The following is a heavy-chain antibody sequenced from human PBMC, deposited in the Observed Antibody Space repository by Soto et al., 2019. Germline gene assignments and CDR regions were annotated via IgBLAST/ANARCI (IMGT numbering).Heavy chain of an antibody. Sequence: SETLSLTCTVSGGSISSSSYYWGWIRQPPGKGLEWIGSIYYSGSTYYNPSLKSRVTISVDTSKNQFSLKLSSVTAADTAVYYCAISICSGGSCYGAFDIWGQGTMVTVSS. J-gene: IGHJ3*02. CDR1: GGSISSSSYY. CDR3: AISICSGGSCYGAFDI. D-gene: IGHD2-15*01. CDR2: IYYSGST. V-gene: IGHV4-39*01.